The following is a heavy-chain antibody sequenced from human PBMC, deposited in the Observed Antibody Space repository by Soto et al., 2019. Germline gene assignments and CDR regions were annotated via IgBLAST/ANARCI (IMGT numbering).Heavy chain of an antibody. V-gene: IGHV1-2*02. J-gene: IGHJ3*02. CDR1: GYTFTGYF. Sequence: QMQLVQSGADVKKPGASVKVSCKASGYTFTGYFMHWVRQAPGQGLEWMGWINTYNGDTNFAQKFQGRITMTRDTSITTAYMEVSRLRSDDTAMYYCAKNLLVTTPDGFDIRGQGTMVTVSS. D-gene: IGHD1-1*01. CDR2: INTYNGDT. CDR3: AKNLLVTTPDGFDI.